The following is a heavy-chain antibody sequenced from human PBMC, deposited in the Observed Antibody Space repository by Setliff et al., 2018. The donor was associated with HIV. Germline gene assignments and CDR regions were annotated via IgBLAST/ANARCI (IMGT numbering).Heavy chain of an antibody. CDR2: IHTSGST. J-gene: IGHJ6*02. D-gene: IGHD3-10*01. CDR3: ARDRGSYGSGSYGMDV. CDR1: GGSISSGSYY. V-gene: IGHV4-61*09. Sequence: SETLSLTCTVSGGSISSGSYYWSWIRQPAGKGLEWIGHIHTSGSTKYNPSLKSRVTISVDTSKNQFSLKLSSVTAADTAVYYCARDRGSYGSGSYGMDVWGQGTTVTVSS.